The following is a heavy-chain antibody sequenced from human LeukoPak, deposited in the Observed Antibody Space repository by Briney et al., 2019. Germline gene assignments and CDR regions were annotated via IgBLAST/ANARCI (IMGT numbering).Heavy chain of an antibody. CDR3: AREVAVAGYYYYYYMDV. CDR1: GYTFTSYG. V-gene: IGHV1-18*01. CDR2: ISAYNGNT. J-gene: IGHJ6*03. D-gene: IGHD6-19*01. Sequence: ASVKVSCKASGYTFTSYGISWVRQAPGQGLEWVGLISAYNGNTNYAQKLQGRVTMTTDTSTSTAYMELRSLRSDDTAVYYCAREVAVAGYYYYYYMDVWGKGTTVTVSS.